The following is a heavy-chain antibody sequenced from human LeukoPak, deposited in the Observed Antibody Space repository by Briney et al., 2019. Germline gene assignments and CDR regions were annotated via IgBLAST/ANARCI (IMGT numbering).Heavy chain of an antibody. J-gene: IGHJ4*02. CDR3: ARDSHDYGDYGGDFDY. D-gene: IGHD4-17*01. CDR1: GYTFTGYY. Sequence: ASVKVSCKASGYTFTGYYMHWVRQAPGQGLEWMGRINPNSGGTNYAQRFQGRVTMTRDTSISTAYMELSGLRSDDTAVYYCARDSHDYGDYGGDFDYWGQGTLVTVSS. CDR2: INPNSGGT. V-gene: IGHV1-2*06.